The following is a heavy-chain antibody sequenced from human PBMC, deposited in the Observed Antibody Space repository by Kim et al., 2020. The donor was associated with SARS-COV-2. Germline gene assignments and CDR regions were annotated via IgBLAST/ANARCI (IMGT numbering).Heavy chain of an antibody. D-gene: IGHD3-22*01. CDR1: GFTFSSYA. J-gene: IGHJ4*02. CDR2: IWYDGSNK. V-gene: IGHV3-33*01. CDR3: TTSSYDSSGYYYEG. Sequence: GGSLRLSCAASGFTFSSYAMHWVRQAPGKGLEWVAVIWYDGSNKYYADSVKGRFTISRDNSKNTLYLQMNSLRAEDTAVYYCTTSSYDSSGYYYEGWGQGTLVTVSS.